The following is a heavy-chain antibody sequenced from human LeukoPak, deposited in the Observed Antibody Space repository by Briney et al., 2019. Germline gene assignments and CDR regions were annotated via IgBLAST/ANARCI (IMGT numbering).Heavy chain of an antibody. CDR1: GGSFSGYY. J-gene: IGHJ4*02. CDR3: ARVDYY. V-gene: IGHV4-34*01. Sequence: PSETLSLTCAVYGGSFSGYYWSWIRQPPGKGLEWIGEINHRGSTNYNPSLKSRVTISVDTSKNQFSLKLSSVTAADTAVYYCARVDYYWGQGTLVTVSS. CDR2: INHRGST.